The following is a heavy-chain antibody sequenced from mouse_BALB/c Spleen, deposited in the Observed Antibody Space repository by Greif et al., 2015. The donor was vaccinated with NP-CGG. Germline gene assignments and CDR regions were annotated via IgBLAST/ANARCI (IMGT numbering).Heavy chain of an antibody. Sequence: LQQPGSELVRPGASVKLYCKASGYTFTSYWMHWVKQRPGQGLEWIGNIYPGSGSTNYDEKFKSKATLTVDTSSSTAYMQLSSLTSEDSAVYYCTKLGGGAYWGQGTLVTVSA. CDR2: IYPGSGST. CDR1: GYTFTSYW. CDR3: TKLGGGAY. D-gene: IGHD4-1*01. V-gene: IGHV1S22*01. J-gene: IGHJ3*01.